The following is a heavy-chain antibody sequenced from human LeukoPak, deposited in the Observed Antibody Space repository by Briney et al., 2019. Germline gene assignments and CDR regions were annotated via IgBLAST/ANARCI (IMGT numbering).Heavy chain of an antibody. D-gene: IGHD2-21*01. V-gene: IGHV3-33*05. Sequence: PGGSLRLSCAASGFTFSSYGMHWVRQAPGKGLEWVAVISYDGTNEYYADSVKGRFTISRDNSKNTLYLQMNSLRAEDTAVYYCARDKSSTYSAFDIWGQGTMVSVSS. CDR2: ISYDGTNE. CDR1: GFTFSSYG. J-gene: IGHJ3*02. CDR3: ARDKSSTYSAFDI.